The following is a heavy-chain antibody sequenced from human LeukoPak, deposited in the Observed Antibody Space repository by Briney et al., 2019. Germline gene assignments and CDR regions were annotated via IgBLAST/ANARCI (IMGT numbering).Heavy chain of an antibody. J-gene: IGHJ4*02. CDR2: ISYDGSNK. CDR3: AKDGDLVALTFDY. D-gene: IGHD5-12*01. CDR1: GFTFSSYA. V-gene: IGHV3-30*04. Sequence: GGSLRLSCAASGFTFSSYAMHWVRQAPGKGLEWVAVISYDGSNKYYEDSVKGRFTISRDNSKNTLYLQMNSLRAEDTAVYYCAKDGDLVALTFDYWGQGTLVTVSS.